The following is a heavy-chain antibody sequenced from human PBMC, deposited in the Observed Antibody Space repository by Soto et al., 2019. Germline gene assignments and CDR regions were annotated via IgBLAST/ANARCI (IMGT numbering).Heavy chain of an antibody. V-gene: IGHV3-66*03. CDR3: ARGLPFLAYCGGDGIVRNWFDP. CDR1: GFTVSSNY. CDR2: IYSCGST. J-gene: IGHJ5*02. Sequence: PGGSLRLSCAASGFTVSSNYMSWVRQAPGKGLEWVSVIYSCGSTYYADSVKGRFTISRDNSKNTLYLQMNSLRAEDTAVYYCARGLPFLAYCGGDGIVRNWFDPWGQGTLVTVSS. D-gene: IGHD2-21*02.